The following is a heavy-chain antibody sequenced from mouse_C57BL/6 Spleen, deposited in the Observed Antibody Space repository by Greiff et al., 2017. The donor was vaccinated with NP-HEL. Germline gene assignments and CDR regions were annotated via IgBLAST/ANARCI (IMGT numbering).Heavy chain of an antibody. CDR1: GYTFTEYT. V-gene: IGHV1-62-2*01. CDR2: FYPGSGSI. Sequence: QVQLQQSGAELVKPGASVKLSCKASGYTFTEYTIHWVKQRPGQGLEWIGWFYPGSGSIKYNEKFKDKATLIADQSSSNVYMELSRLTSEASADYVSARLEGGGGLEYWGEGTLVSDS. J-gene: IGHJ3*01. CDR3: ARLEGGGGLEY. D-gene: IGHD3-3*01.